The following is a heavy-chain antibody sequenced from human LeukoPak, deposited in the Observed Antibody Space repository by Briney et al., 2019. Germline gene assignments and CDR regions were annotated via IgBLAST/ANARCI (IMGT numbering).Heavy chain of an antibody. Sequence: ASVKVSCKAFGYTFTSYGISWVRQAPGQGLEWMGWISAYNGNTNYAQKLQGRVTMTTDASTSTAYMELRSLRSDDTAVYYCARVFDPRLHLWDVWGQGTLVTVSS. J-gene: IGHJ4*02. V-gene: IGHV1-18*01. CDR3: ARVFDPRLHLWDV. CDR1: GYTFTSYG. CDR2: ISAYNGNT. D-gene: IGHD3-16*01.